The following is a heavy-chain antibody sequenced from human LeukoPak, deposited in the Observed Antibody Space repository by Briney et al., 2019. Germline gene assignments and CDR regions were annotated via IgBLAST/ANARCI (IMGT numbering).Heavy chain of an antibody. J-gene: IGHJ3*02. D-gene: IGHD1-26*01. CDR3: ARDASIVGTTGAFDI. CDR2: IYYSGST. CDR1: GGSISSGDYY. V-gene: IGHV4-30-4*01. Sequence: PSQTLSLTCTVSGGSISSGDYYWSWIRQPPGKGLEWIGYIYYSGSTNYNPSLKSRVTISLDKSKNQFSLKLSSVTAADTAVYYCARDASIVGTTGAFDIWGQGTMVTVSS.